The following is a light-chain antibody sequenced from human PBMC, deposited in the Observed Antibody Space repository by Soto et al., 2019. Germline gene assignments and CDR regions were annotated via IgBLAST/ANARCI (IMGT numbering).Light chain of an antibody. CDR1: QSVSSAY. Sequence: EIVLTQSPGTLSLSPGERATLSCRASQSVSSAYLAWYQQKPGQAPRLLISGASSRATGISDRFSGSGSGTDFSLTISGLEPEDFAVYYCQQYGGSVPITFGQGTRLDIK. V-gene: IGKV3-20*01. CDR3: QQYGGSVPIT. CDR2: GAS. J-gene: IGKJ5*01.